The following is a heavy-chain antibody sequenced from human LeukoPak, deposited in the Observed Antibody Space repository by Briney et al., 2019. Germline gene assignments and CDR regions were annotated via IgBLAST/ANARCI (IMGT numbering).Heavy chain of an antibody. CDR1: GGSISSGDYF. CDR3: ARDLMGYSGYDSGGGSDY. D-gene: IGHD5-12*01. V-gene: IGHV4-30-4*01. CDR2: IYYSGST. Sequence: PSETLSLTCTVSGGSISSGDYFWRWIRPPPGKGLEWSGYIYYSGSTYYNPSLKSRVTISVDTSKNQFSLKLSSVPAADTAVYYCARDLMGYSGYDSGGGSDYWGQGTLVTVSS. J-gene: IGHJ4*02.